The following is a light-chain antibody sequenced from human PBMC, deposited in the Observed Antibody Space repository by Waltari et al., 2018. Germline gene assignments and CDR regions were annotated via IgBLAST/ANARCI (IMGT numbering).Light chain of an antibody. CDR2: YDG. Sequence: SYVLTQPPSVSVAPGETARLTCGGDHIGSYSVHWYQQRPGQAPVLVIFYDGDRPSGIPERFSGSNSGNTATLTITRVEAGDEANYYCQVWHPAIDPGVFGPGTEVTV. V-gene: IGLV3-21*04. J-gene: IGLJ1*01. CDR1: HIGSYS. CDR3: QVWHPAIDPGV.